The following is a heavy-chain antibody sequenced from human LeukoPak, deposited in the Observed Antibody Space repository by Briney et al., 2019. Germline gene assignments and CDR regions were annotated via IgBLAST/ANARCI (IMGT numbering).Heavy chain of an antibody. V-gene: IGHV1-69*13. CDR2: IIPIFGTP. Sequence: ASVKVSCTASGGTFSTYAINWVRQAPGQGLEWLGGIIPIFGTPNYAQKFQGRVSIAADESTSTAYMELSSLRSEDTAVYYCARGFRGYDPNAKLRLAYHYHGMDVWGQGTTVTVSS. CDR3: ARGFRGYDPNAKLRLAYHYHGMDV. CDR1: GGTFSTYA. J-gene: IGHJ6*02. D-gene: IGHD5-12*01.